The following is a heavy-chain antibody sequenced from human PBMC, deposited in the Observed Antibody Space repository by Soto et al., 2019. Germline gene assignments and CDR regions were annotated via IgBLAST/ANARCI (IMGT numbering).Heavy chain of an antibody. D-gene: IGHD3-16*01. Sequence: SETLPLTYPVSCGSISSSSYYWGWIRQPPGKGLEWIGSIYYSGSTYYNPSLKSRVTISVDTSKNQFSLKLSSVTAADTAVYYCARSDYDALYAYWGQGTLVTVSS. J-gene: IGHJ4*02. V-gene: IGHV4-39*01. CDR1: CGSISSSSYY. CDR3: ARSDYDALYAY. CDR2: IYYSGST.